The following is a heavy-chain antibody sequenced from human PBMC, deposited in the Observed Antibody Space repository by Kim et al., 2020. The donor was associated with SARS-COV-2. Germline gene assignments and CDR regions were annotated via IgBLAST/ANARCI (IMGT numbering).Heavy chain of an antibody. CDR1: GLTFNTYA. Sequence: GGSLRLSCVVSGLTFNTYAMTWVRQAPGKGLEWGAGIYESSGDTYYTDSVKGRFTISWDKSKSTLYLQMNSLRVEDTAVYYCGRDPRGPDYWGQGALVIVSS. D-gene: IGHD3-10*01. V-gene: IGHV3-23*01. CDR3: GRDPRGPDY. CDR2: IYESSGDT. J-gene: IGHJ4*02.